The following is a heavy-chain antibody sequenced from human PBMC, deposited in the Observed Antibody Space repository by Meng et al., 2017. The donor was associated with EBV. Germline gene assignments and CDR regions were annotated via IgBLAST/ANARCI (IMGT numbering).Heavy chain of an antibody. D-gene: IGHD4-11*01. V-gene: IGHV4-34*01. Sequence: QVQLQQWGAGLLKPSETLSLTCAVYGRSVNGYFWSWIRQPPGKGLEWIGELHHSGSTNYNPSLKSRVTISLDKSKNQFSLKLTSLTAADTAIYYCARGDYTNYPRWFDPWGQGTLVTVAS. CDR3: ARGDYTNYPRWFDP. J-gene: IGHJ5*02. CDR1: GRSVNGYF. CDR2: LHHSGST.